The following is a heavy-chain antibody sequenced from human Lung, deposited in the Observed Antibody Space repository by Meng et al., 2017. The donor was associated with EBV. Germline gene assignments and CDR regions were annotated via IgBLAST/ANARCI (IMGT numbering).Heavy chain of an antibody. V-gene: IGHV1-3*01. CDR2: INAGNGNT. J-gene: IGHJ4*02. CDR1: GYNFTGYY. D-gene: IGHD3-22*01. CDR3: ARAGYDSSGYYPQPFDY. Sequence: SGAEVEKPGASVTVSCKASGYNFTGYYIHWVRQAPGQGLEWMGWINAGNGNTKYSQRFQGRVTITRDTSASTAYMELSSLRSEDTTVYYCARAGYDSSGYYPQPFDYWGQGTLVTVSS.